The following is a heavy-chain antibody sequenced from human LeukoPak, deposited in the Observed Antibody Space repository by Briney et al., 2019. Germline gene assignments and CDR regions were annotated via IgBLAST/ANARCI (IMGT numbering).Heavy chain of an antibody. D-gene: IGHD3-22*01. V-gene: IGHV1-46*01. CDR2: INPSGGST. J-gene: IGHJ4*02. CDR3: ARGMGTYYYDSSGYSPYDY. CDR1: GYTFTSYY. Sequence: ASVKISCKASGYTFTSYYMHWVRQAPGQGLEWMGIINPSGGSTSYAQKFQGRVTMTRDTSTSTVYMELSSLRSEDTAVYYSARGMGTYYYDSSGYSPYDYWGQGTLVTVSS.